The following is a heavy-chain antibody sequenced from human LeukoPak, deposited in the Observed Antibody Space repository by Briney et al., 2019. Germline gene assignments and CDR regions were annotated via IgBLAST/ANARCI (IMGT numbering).Heavy chain of an antibody. CDR1: GFTFSSYA. D-gene: IGHD4-17*01. J-gene: IGHJ4*02. CDR3: VKGSGDYLFDY. Sequence: GSLSLSCSASGFTFSSYAMHWVRQAPGKGLEYVSAISSNGGSTYYADSVKSRFTISRDNSKNTLYLQMSSLRAEDTAVYYCVKGSGDYLFDYWGQGALATVSS. V-gene: IGHV3-64D*06. CDR2: ISSNGGST.